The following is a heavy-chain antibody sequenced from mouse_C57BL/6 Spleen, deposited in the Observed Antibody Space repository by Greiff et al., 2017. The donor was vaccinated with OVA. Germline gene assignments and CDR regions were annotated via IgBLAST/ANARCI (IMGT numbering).Heavy chain of an antibody. CDR2: IDPSDSYT. J-gene: IGHJ2*01. D-gene: IGHD1-1*02. Sequence: QVQLQQPGAELVMPGASVKLSCKASGYTFTSYWMHWVKQRPGQGLEWIGEIDPSDSYTNYNQKFKGKSTLTVDKSSRSASLQLSSLTSEYSAVYYCARWEGSWSYFDSWGQGTTLTVSS. CDR1: GYTFTSYW. V-gene: IGHV1-69*01. CDR3: ARWEGSWSYFDS.